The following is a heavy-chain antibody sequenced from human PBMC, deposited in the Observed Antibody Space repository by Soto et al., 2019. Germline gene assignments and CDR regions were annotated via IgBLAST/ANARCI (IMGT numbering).Heavy chain of an antibody. V-gene: IGHV4-34*01. CDR2: VKDGGST. Sequence: QVQLQQWGAGLLKPSETLSLTCTVNGGSLTGYYWSWIRQPPGKGLESIGEVKDGGSTNYSPSLRGRVPISADTSKNHFSLRLNSVNAADSAVYFCARGQEGIVATHWDQGALVTVSS. CDR3: ARGQEGIVATH. D-gene: IGHD5-12*01. J-gene: IGHJ4*02. CDR1: GGSLTGYY.